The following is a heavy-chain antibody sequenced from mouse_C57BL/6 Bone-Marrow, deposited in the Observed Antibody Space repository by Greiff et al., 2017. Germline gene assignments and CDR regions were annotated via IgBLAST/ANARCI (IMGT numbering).Heavy chain of an antibody. CDR2: INPSSGYT. D-gene: IGHD1-1*01. J-gene: IGHJ1*03. Sequence: VKVVESGAELAKPGASVKLSCKASGYTFTSYWMHWVKQRPGQGLEWIGYINPSSGYTKYNQKFKDKATLTADKSSSTAYMQLSSLTYEDSAVYYCARGIYYYGSSYGGWYFDVWGTGTTVTVSS. V-gene: IGHV1-7*01. CDR1: GYTFTSYW. CDR3: ARGIYYYGSSYGGWYFDV.